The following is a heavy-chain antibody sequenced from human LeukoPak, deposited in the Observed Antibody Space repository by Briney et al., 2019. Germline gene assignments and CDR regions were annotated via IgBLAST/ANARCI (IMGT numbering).Heavy chain of an antibody. CDR1: GFSFDVHA. CDR3: AKDWTSHNGVYDCLDF. Sequence: PGRSLRLSCAASGFSFDVHAMTWVRQAPGKGPGWVATIGGPAETFYADSVRGRFTISRDNSRYTLYLQMNRLRAEDSALYYCAKDWTSHNGVYDCLDFWGQGTQVTVSS. D-gene: IGHD3-16*01. J-gene: IGHJ4*02. CDR2: IGGPAET. V-gene: IGHV3-23*01.